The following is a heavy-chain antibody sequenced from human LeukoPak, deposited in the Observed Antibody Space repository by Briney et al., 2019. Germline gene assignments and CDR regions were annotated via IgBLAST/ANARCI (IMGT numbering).Heavy chain of an antibody. CDR3: AKSKSMITFGGVIAPSDY. J-gene: IGHJ4*02. Sequence: PGGSLRLPCAASGFTFSSYEMNWVRQAPGKGLEWVSYISSSGSTIYYADSVKGRFTISRDNAKNSLYLQMNSLRAEDTAVYYCAKSKSMITFGGVIAPSDYWGQGTLVTVSS. V-gene: IGHV3-48*03. CDR2: ISSSGSTI. CDR1: GFTFSSYE. D-gene: IGHD3-16*02.